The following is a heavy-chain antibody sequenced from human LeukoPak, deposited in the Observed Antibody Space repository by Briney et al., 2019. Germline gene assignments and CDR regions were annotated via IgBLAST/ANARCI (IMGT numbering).Heavy chain of an antibody. CDR3: ARACYGESDAFDI. CDR1: GGSISSGDYY. CDR2: IYYGGST. D-gene: IGHD3-10*01. J-gene: IGHJ3*02. Sequence: SETLSLTCTVSGGSISSGDYYWSWIRQPPGKGLEWIGYIYYGGSTYYNPSLKSRVTISVDTSKNQFSLKLSSVTAADTAVYYCARACYGESDAFDIWGQGTMVTVSS. V-gene: IGHV4-30-4*01.